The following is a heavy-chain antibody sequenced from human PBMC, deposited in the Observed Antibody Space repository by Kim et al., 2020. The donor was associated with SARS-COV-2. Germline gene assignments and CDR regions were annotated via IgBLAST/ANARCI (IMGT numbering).Heavy chain of an antibody. CDR1: GFTFGDYA. J-gene: IGHJ4*02. D-gene: IGHD3-22*01. Sequence: GGSLRLSCAASGFTFGDYAMHWVRQAQGKGLEWVSGISWNSGSIGYADSVKGRFTISRDNAKNSLYLQMNSLRAEDTALYYCAKALYDSSGYYYGIDYWGQGTLVTVSS. CDR2: ISWNSGSI. CDR3: AKALYDSSGYYYGIDY. V-gene: IGHV3-9*01.